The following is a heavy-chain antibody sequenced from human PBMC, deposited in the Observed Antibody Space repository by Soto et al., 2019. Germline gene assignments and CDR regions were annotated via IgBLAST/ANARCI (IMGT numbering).Heavy chain of an antibody. CDR1: GGTFSSYA. V-gene: IGHV1-69*01. CDR2: IIPIFGTA. Sequence: QVQLVQSGAEVKKPGSSVKVSCKASGGTFSSYAISWVRQAPGQGLEWMGGIIPIFGTANYAQKFQGRVTITADESTSTAYMELGSLRSEDTAVYYCARDQGANIVVVGYYYYGMDVWGQGTTVTVSS. J-gene: IGHJ6*02. CDR3: ARDQGANIVVVGYYYYGMDV. D-gene: IGHD2-2*01.